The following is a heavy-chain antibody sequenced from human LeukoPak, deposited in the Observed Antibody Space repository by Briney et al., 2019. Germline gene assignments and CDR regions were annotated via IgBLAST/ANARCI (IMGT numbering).Heavy chain of an antibody. CDR1: GGSITSYY. Sequence: SETLSLTCTVSGGSITSYYWSWIRQSPGKGLEWIGYIYTSGNTNYNPSLKSRVTISVDTSKNQFSLKLSSVTAEDTAVYYCARRQSRFDNWFDPLGQGTLVTVSS. V-gene: IGHV4-4*09. CDR2: IYTSGNT. D-gene: IGHD3-3*01. J-gene: IGHJ5*02. CDR3: ARRQSRFDNWFDP.